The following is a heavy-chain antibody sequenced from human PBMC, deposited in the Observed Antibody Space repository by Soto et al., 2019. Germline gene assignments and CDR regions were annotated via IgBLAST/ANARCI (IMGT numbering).Heavy chain of an antibody. V-gene: IGHV3-33*01. CDR2: IWYDGSNK. CDR1: GFTFSSYG. D-gene: IGHD6-13*01. J-gene: IGHJ4*02. CDR3: ARAGGYGFDS. Sequence: QVQLVESGGGVVQPGRSLRLSCAASGFTFSSYGMHWVRQAPGKGLEWVAVIWYDGSNKYYADSVKGRFTISRDNSKNTVYLQVNSLRAADTAVYYWARAGGYGFDSWGQGTLVTVSS.